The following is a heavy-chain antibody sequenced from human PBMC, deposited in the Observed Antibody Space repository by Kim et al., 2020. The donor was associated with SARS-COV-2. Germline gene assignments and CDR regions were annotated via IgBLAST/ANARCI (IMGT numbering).Heavy chain of an antibody. J-gene: IGHJ6*02. D-gene: IGHD6-13*01. V-gene: IGHV3-30*01. CDR3: AGGLAAADNYYYYGMDV. Sequence: KGRFTISRDNSKNTLYLQMNSLRAEDTAVYYCAGGLAAADNYYYYGMDVWGQGTTVTVSS.